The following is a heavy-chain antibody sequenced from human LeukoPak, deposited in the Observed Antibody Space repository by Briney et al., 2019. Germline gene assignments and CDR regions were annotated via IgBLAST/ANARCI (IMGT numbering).Heavy chain of an antibody. J-gene: IGHJ4*02. Sequence: GASVKVSCKASGYTLTNYAIHWVRRAPGQGLEWMGWISAGNGNTKYSQKFQGRVTITRDTSASTAYMELSSLRSEDTAVYYCARTLPFDFWSGYPTFYFDYWGQGTLVTVSS. D-gene: IGHD3-3*01. CDR1: GYTLTNYA. CDR2: ISAGNGNT. CDR3: ARTLPFDFWSGYPTFYFDY. V-gene: IGHV1-3*01.